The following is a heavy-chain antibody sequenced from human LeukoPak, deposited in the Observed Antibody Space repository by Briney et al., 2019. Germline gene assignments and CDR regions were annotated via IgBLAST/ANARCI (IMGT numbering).Heavy chain of an antibody. J-gene: IGHJ4*02. Sequence: GGSLRLSCAASGFTFSSYAMIWVRQAPGKGLEWVSAISGSGGSTYYADSVKGRFTISRDSSKNTLYLQMNSLRAEDTAVFYWAKGGGLKKSAAYRRIDYLGQGTLVTVSS. V-gene: IGHV3-23*01. CDR1: GFTFSSYA. D-gene: IGHD3-16*01. CDR3: AKGGGLKKSAAYRRIDY. CDR2: ISGSGGST.